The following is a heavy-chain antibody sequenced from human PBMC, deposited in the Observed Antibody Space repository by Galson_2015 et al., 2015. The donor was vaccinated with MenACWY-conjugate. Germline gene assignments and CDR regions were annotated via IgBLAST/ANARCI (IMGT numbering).Heavy chain of an antibody. V-gene: IGHV3-74*01. Sequence: SLRLSCAASGFIFNTYWMHWVRHAPGKGLVWVSRINPGGSSTTYADSGKDRFTISRDNAKNTLYLQMNSLRPEDTAVFYCAKTRGASFYFDSWGQGTLVTVSS. CDR1: GFIFNTYW. CDR2: INPGGSST. CDR3: AKTRGASFYFDS. J-gene: IGHJ4*02. D-gene: IGHD1-26*01.